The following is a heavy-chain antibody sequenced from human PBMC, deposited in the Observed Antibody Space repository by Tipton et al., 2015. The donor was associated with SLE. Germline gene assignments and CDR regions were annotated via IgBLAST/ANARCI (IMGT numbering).Heavy chain of an antibody. Sequence: SLRLSCAASGFTFSNYGMHWVRQAPGKGLEWVAVIWYDGSNKYYADSVKGRFTISRDNSKNTLYLQMNSLRAEDTAVYYCARGALTEYFDLWGRGTLVTVSS. V-gene: IGHV3-33*08. CDR1: GFTFSNYG. CDR2: IWYDGSNK. J-gene: IGHJ2*01. CDR3: ARGALTEYFDL.